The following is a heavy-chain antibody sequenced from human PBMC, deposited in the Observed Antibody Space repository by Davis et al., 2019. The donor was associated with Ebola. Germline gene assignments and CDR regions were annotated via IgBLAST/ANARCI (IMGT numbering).Heavy chain of an antibody. CDR1: GGSISSYY. D-gene: IGHD3-22*01. Sequence: SETLSLTCTMSGGSISSYYWSWIRQPPGKGLEWIGYIYYSGSTYYNPSLKSRVTISVDTSKNQFSLKLSSVTAADTAVYYCARDGYYYDSSGYYRDAFDIWGQGTMVTVSS. V-gene: IGHV4-59*12. CDR3: ARDGYYYDSSGYYRDAFDI. CDR2: IYYSGST. J-gene: IGHJ3*02.